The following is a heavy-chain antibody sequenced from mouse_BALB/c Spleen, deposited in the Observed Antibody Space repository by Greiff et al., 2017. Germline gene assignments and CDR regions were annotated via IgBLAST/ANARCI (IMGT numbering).Heavy chain of an antibody. D-gene: IGHD1-1*01. V-gene: IGHV5-6-5*01. CDR3: ARGGYYGAMDY. J-gene: IGHJ4*01. CDR2: ISSGGST. Sequence: EVNVVESGGGLVKPGGSLKLSCAASGFTFSSYAMSWVRQTPEKRLEWVASISSGGSTYYPDSVKGRFTISRDNARNILYLQMSSLRSEDTAMYYCARGGYYGAMDYWGQGTSVTVSS. CDR1: GFTFSSYA.